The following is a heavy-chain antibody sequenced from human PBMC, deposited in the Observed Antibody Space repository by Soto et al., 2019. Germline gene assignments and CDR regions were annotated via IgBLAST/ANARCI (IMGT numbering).Heavy chain of an antibody. CDR1: GFTFSSYW. CDR2: IKQDGSEK. CDR3: ARDRAFGTYYYYGMDV. D-gene: IGHD3-10*01. J-gene: IGHJ6*02. Sequence: GGSLRLSCAASGFTFSSYWMSWVRQAPGKGLEWVANIKQDGSEKYYVDSVKGRFTISRDNAKNSLYLQMNSLRAEDTAVYYCARDRAFGTYYYYGMDVWGQGTTVTVSS. V-gene: IGHV3-7*05.